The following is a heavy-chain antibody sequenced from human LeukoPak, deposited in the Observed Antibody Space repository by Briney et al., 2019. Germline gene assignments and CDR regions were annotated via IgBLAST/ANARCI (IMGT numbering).Heavy chain of an antibody. CDR3: ARDRHWTNDWVFDY. Sequence: SETLSLTCTVSDGSISSYYWSWIRQPPGKGLEWIGYIYYNGYTDYNPSLKSRVTISLHTSKNQFSLKLSSVNAADTAVYYCARDRHWTNDWVFDYWGQGTLVTVSS. CDR1: DGSISSYY. D-gene: IGHD1/OR15-1a*01. CDR2: IYYNGYT. V-gene: IGHV4-59*01. J-gene: IGHJ4*02.